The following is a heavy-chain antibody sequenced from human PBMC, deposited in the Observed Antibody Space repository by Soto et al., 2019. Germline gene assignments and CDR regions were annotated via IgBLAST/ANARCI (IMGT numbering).Heavy chain of an antibody. J-gene: IGHJ3*02. Sequence: LRLPSAASGITFSRYAMNWVRRGPGKRMEWVSAISGSGGSTYYADSVKGRFTISRDNSKNTLYLQMNSLRAEDTAVYYCANPRRYCSSTSCSDAFDIWGQGTMVTVSS. D-gene: IGHD2-2*01. CDR1: GITFSRYA. V-gene: IGHV3-23*01. CDR3: ANPRRYCSSTSCSDAFDI. CDR2: ISGSGGST.